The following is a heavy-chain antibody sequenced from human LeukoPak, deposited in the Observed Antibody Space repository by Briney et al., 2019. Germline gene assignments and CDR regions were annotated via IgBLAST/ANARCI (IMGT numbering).Heavy chain of an antibody. V-gene: IGHV3-33*01. J-gene: IGHJ3*02. D-gene: IGHD3-16*01. CDR2: IWYDGSNK. CDR1: GFPFSSYG. CDR3: ARDAGGGIDAFDI. Sequence: GGSLRHSCAPSGFPFSSYGMHWVRQAPRKGLEWVAVIWYDGSNKYYADSVKGRFTISRDNSKNTLYLQMNSLRAEDTAVYYCARDAGGGIDAFDIWGQGTMVTVSS.